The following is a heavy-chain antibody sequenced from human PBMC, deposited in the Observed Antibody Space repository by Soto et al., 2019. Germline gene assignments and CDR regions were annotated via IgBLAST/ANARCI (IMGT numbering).Heavy chain of an antibody. D-gene: IGHD3-3*01. V-gene: IGHV3-48*02. Sequence: EVQLVESGGGLVQPGGSLKLSCAASVFTFRNYSMNWVRQVPGKGLEWVSYISGSGDTIYYVDSVKGRFTISRDNAKNSLYLQMNSLRDEDTAMYYCARGGTYXDFWSGYPYWGQGTLVTVSS. CDR1: VFTFRNYS. CDR2: ISGSGDTI. J-gene: IGHJ4*02. CDR3: ARGGTYXDFWSGYPY.